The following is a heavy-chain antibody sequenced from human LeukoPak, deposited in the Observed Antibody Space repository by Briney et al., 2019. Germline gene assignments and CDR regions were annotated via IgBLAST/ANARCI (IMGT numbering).Heavy chain of an antibody. J-gene: IGHJ3*02. Sequence: GGSLRLSCAASGFTFSSYAMPWVRQAPGKGLEWVAVISYGGNNKYYADSVRGRFTISRDNSKNTLYLQMNSLRAEDTAVYYCARGQHRVDYSNDGFDIWGQGTMVTVSS. CDR2: ISYGGNNK. CDR3: ARGQHRVDYSNDGFDI. CDR1: GFTFSSYA. V-gene: IGHV3-30*04. D-gene: IGHD2-2*01.